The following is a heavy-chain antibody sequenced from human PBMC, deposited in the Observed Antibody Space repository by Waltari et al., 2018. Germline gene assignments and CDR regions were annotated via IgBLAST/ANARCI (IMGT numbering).Heavy chain of an antibody. CDR3: ARLPLHDYGDYPPPHFDY. CDR1: GGTFSSYA. V-gene: IGHV1-69*01. D-gene: IGHD4-17*01. Sequence: QVQLVQSGAEVKKPGSSVKVSCKASGGTFSSYAISWVRQAPGQGLEWMGGLIPIFGTANDAQKCQGRVTITADESTSTAYMELSSLRSEDTAVYYCARLPLHDYGDYPPPHFDYWGQGTLVTVSS. CDR2: LIPIFGTA. J-gene: IGHJ4*02.